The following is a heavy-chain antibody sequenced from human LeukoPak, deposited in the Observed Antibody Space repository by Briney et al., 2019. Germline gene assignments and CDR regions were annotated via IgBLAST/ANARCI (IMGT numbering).Heavy chain of an antibody. V-gene: IGHV1-2*06. CDR3: ARADIAVAGGNWYFDL. Sequence: ASVKVSCKASGYTFTGYYMHWVRQAPGQGLELMGRINPNSGGTNYAQKFQGRVTMTRDTSISTAYMEPSRLRSDDTAVYYCARADIAVAGGNWYFDLWGRGTLVTVSS. J-gene: IGHJ2*01. CDR1: GYTFTGYY. CDR2: INPNSGGT. D-gene: IGHD6-19*01.